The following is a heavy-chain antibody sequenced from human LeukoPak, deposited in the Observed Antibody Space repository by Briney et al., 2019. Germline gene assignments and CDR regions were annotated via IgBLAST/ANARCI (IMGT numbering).Heavy chain of an antibody. V-gene: IGHV3-21*01. Sequence: GGSLRLSCAASGFTFSSYTMNWVRQAPGKGLQWVSSLSSGSRYIFYADSLRGRFTISRDNAKNSLYLQMTSLRAEDTAVYYCARDHGTVAGRWVTDSDYWGQGTLVTVSS. CDR1: GFTFSSYT. CDR2: LSSGSRYI. J-gene: IGHJ4*02. CDR3: ARDHGTVAGRWVTDSDY. D-gene: IGHD6-19*01.